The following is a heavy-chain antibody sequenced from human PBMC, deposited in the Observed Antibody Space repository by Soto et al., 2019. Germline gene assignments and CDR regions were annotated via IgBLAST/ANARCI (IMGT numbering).Heavy chain of an antibody. J-gene: IGHJ5*02. CDR3: ARVLDSSGYYALDP. CDR1: GYTFTSYG. CDR2: ISAYNGNT. D-gene: IGHD3-22*01. Sequence: GASVKVSCKASGYTFTSYGISWVRQAPGQGLEWMGWISAYNGNTNYAQKLQGRVTMTTDTSTSTAYMELRSLRSDDTAVYYCARVLDSSGYYALDPSGQGPLVTVSS. V-gene: IGHV1-18*01.